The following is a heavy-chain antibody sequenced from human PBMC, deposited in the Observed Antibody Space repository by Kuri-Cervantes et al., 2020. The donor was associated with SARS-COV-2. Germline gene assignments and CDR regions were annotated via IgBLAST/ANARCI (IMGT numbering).Heavy chain of an antibody. D-gene: IGHD7-27*01. V-gene: IGHV3-21*01. J-gene: IGHJ4*02. CDR2: ISSSSSYI. CDR3: ARGELGISGY. Sequence: GESLKISCAASGFTFSSYSMNWVRQAPGKGLEWVSSISSSSSYIYYADSVKGRFTISRDNAKNSLYLQMNSLRAEDTAVYYCARGELGISGYWGQGTLVTVSS. CDR1: GFTFSSYS.